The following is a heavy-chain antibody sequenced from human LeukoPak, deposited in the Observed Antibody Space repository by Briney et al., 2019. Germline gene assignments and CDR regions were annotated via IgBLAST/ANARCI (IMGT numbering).Heavy chain of an antibody. CDR2: ISSSGSTI. Sequence: GGSLRHSCAASGFTFSDYYMSWIRQAPGKGLEWVSYISSSGSTIYYADSVKGRFTISRDNAKNSLYLQMNSLRAEDTAVYYCARDLGSVAAAARGPFDPWGQGTLVTVSP. V-gene: IGHV3-11*01. CDR3: ARDLGSVAAAARGPFDP. J-gene: IGHJ5*02. D-gene: IGHD6-13*01. CDR1: GFTFSDYY.